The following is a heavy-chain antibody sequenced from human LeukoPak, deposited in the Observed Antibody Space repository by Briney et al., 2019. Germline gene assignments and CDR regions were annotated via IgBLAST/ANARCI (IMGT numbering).Heavy chain of an antibody. CDR2: ISYDGSNK. D-gene: IGHD4-17*01. CDR1: GFTFSSYG. V-gene: IGHV3-30*18. Sequence: GGSLRLSCAASGFTFSSYGMHWVRQAPGKGLEWVAVISYDGSNKYYADSVKGRFTISRDNSKNTLYLQMNSLRAEDTAVYYCAKPPYGDYLASSDYWGQGTLVTVSS. J-gene: IGHJ4*02. CDR3: AKPPYGDYLASSDY.